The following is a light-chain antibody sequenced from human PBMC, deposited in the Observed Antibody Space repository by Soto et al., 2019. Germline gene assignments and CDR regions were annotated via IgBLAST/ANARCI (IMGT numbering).Light chain of an antibody. V-gene: IGLV2-11*01. J-gene: IGLJ3*02. CDR1: NSDVGNYNF. CDR2: DVT. CDR3: CTYAGSFHQ. Sequence: QSALTQPCSVSGSPGQAVTISCTGTNSDVGNYNFVSWYQHHPGKAPKLMIYDVTKRPSGVPDRFSGSKSGNTASLTISGLQAEDEADYYCCTYAGSFHQFGGGTKLTVL.